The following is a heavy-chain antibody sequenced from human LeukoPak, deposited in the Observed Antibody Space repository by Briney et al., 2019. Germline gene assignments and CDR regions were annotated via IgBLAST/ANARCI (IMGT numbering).Heavy chain of an antibody. CDR2: IKSKGDGETT. Sequence: GGSLRLSCAASGFTFSSYAMSWVRQAPGKGLEWVGRIKSKGDGETTDYAAPVKGRFFMSRDDSKDTLFLQMNGLMVEDTALYYCITDLGLTMIRGVIVSWGQGTLVTVS. CDR1: GFTFSSYA. J-gene: IGHJ4*02. V-gene: IGHV3-15*01. CDR3: ITDLGLTMIRGVIVS. D-gene: IGHD3-10*01.